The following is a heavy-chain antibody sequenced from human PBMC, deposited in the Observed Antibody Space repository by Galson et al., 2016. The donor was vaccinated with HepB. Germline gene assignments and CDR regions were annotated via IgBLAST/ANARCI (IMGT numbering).Heavy chain of an antibody. J-gene: IGHJ6*02. D-gene: IGHD4-17*01. CDR1: GFPFSRYW. CDR2: INSDGSST. V-gene: IGHV3-74*01. Sequence: SLRLSCAASGFPFSRYWMHWVRQGPGKGLVWVPRINSDGSSTIYADSVRGRFTISRDNAKNMLYLEMNSLRAEDTALYYCVREDYGDDPVYYYYYGMDVWGQGTTVSVSS. CDR3: VREDYGDDPVYYYYYGMDV.